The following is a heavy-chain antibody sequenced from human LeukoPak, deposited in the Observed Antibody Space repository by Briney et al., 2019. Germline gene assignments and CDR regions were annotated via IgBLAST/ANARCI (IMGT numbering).Heavy chain of an antibody. CDR1: GFTFSNYG. CDR3: AKDWDVVVVAAAFDY. D-gene: IGHD2-15*01. J-gene: IGHJ4*02. CDR2: ISPRGGGT. Sequence: GGSLRLSCAASGFTFSNYGMNWVRQAPGKGLEWLSGISPRGGGTYYADSVKGRFTISRDDSKNTLSLQMNSLRAEDTAVYYCAKDWDVVVVAAAFDYWGQGTLVTVSS. V-gene: IGHV3-23*01.